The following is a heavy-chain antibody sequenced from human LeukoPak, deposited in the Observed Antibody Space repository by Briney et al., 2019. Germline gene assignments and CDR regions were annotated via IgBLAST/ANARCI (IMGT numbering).Heavy chain of an antibody. CDR3: ARHHYFALAY. CDR2: THHSGGS. J-gene: IGHJ4*02. D-gene: IGHD2-21*01. CDR1: GDSVSYDNW. V-gene: IGHV4-4*02. Sequence: SETLSLTCAVSGDSVSYDNWWSWVRQPPGKGLEWIGETHHSGGSNYNPSLKSRVMVSVDKSKNQVSLSLTSVTAADTAVYYCARHHYFALAYWGQGTLVTVSS.